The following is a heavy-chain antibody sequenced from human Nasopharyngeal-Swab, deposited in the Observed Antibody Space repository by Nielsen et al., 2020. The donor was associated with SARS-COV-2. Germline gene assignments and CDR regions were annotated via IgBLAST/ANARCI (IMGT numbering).Heavy chain of an antibody. V-gene: IGHV5-51*01. D-gene: IGHD2-2*01. Sequence: VRQMPGKGLEWMGTIYPGDSDTRYSPSFQGQVTISADKSISTAYLQWSSLKASDTAMYYCARRGRYCSSISCYAEHFDYWGQGTLVTVSS. J-gene: IGHJ4*02. CDR2: IYPGDSDT. CDR3: ARRGRYCSSISCYAEHFDY.